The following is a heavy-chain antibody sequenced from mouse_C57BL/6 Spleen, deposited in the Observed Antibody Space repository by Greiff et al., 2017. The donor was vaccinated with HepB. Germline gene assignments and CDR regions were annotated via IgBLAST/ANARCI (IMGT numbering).Heavy chain of an antibody. J-gene: IGHJ2*01. V-gene: IGHV1-19*01. D-gene: IGHD4-1*02. CDR1: GYTFTDYY. CDR3: SNWDVDDY. Sequence: VQLKESGPVLVKPGASVKMSCKASGYTFTDYYMNWVKQSHGKSLEWIGVINPYNGGTSYNQKFKGKATLTVDKSSSTAYMELNSLTSEDSAVYYCSNWDVDDYWGQGTTLTVSS. CDR2: INPYNGGT.